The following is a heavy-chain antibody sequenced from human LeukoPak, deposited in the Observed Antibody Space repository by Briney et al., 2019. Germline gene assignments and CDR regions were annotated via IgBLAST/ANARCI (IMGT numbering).Heavy chain of an antibody. J-gene: IGHJ5*02. Sequence: SETLSLTCAVYGGSFSGYYWSWIRQPPGKGQEWIGEINHSGSTNYNPSLKSRVTISVDTSKNQFSLKLSSVTAADTAVYYCASGSGSYYNSGPWFDPWGQGTLVTVSS. V-gene: IGHV4-34*01. CDR3: ASGSGSYYNSGPWFDP. CDR1: GGSFSGYY. CDR2: INHSGST. D-gene: IGHD3-10*01.